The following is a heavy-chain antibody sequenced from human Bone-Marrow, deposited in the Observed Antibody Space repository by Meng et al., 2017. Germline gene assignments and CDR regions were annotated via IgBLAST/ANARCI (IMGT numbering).Heavy chain of an antibody. CDR3: ARPQGAARPIWFDP. D-gene: IGHD6-6*01. CDR1: GYSISSGYY. CDR2: IYHSGST. J-gene: IGHJ5*02. Sequence: LRLSCAVSGYSISSGYYWGWIRQPPGKGLEWIGSIYHSGSTYYNPSLKSRVTISVDTSKNQFSLKLSSVTAADTAVYYCARPQGAARPIWFDPWGQGTLVTVSS. V-gene: IGHV4-38-2*01.